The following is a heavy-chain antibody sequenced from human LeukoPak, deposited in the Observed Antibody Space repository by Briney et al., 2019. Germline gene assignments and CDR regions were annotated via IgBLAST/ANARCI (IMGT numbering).Heavy chain of an antibody. CDR2: IKEDGNEI. J-gene: IGHJ4*02. CDR1: GFIFSNYW. V-gene: IGHV3-7*01. D-gene: IGHD3-10*01. Sequence: PGGSLRLSCAASGFIFSNYWMPWVRQTPGKGLEWVANIKEDGNEIFYVDSVKGRFTISRDNAKNSLYLQMNSLRAEDTAVYYCARSPDGVDYWGQGTLVTVSS. CDR3: ARSPDGVDY.